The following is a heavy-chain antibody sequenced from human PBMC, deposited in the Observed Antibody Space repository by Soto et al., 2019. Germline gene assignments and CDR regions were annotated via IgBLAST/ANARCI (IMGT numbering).Heavy chain of an antibody. D-gene: IGHD3-3*01. J-gene: IGHJ4*02. V-gene: IGHV1-46*01. Sequence: QVQLVQSGAEVKKPGASVKVSCKASGYTFTSYYMHWVRQAPGQGLEWMGIINPSGGSTSYAQKFQGRVTMTRDTSTSTVYMELSSLRSEDTAVYYCARTSLRFLEWLLFPDDYWGQGTLVTVSS. CDR3: ARTSLRFLEWLLFPDDY. CDR1: GYTFTSYY. CDR2: INPSGGST.